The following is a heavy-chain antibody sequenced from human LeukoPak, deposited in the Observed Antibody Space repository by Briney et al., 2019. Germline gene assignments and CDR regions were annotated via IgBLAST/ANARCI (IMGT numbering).Heavy chain of an antibody. CDR3: ARARGSYGYYFDN. CDR1: GFTFRGFW. D-gene: IGHD1-26*01. V-gene: IGHV3-7*01. Sequence: GGSLRLSCAVSGFTFRGFWMSWVRQAPGKGLEWVANIKEDGSEKYYVDSVKGRFTTSRDNAKNSQHLQMNSLRAEDTAVYYCARARGSYGYYFDNWGQGTLVAVSS. J-gene: IGHJ4*02. CDR2: IKEDGSEK.